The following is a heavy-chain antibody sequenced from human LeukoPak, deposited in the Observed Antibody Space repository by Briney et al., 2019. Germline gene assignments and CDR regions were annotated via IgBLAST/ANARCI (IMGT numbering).Heavy chain of an antibody. CDR3: ARGDYSSGYYYVFAFDI. V-gene: IGHV3-53*01. CDR2: IYSGGST. J-gene: IGHJ3*02. CDR1: GFTVSSNY. Sequence: GGSLRLSCAASGFTVSSNYMSWVRQAPGKGLEWVSVIYSGGSTYYADSVKGRFTISRDNSKNTLYLQMNSLRAEDTAVYYCARGDYSSGYYYVFAFDIWGQGTMVTVSS. D-gene: IGHD3-22*01.